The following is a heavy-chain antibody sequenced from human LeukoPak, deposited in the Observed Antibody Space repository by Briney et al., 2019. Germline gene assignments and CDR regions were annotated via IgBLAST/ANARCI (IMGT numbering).Heavy chain of an antibody. J-gene: IGHJ4*02. Sequence: SETLSLTCSVSGGSINSYYWSWIRQPPGKGLEWIGYIYYSGSTNYNPSLKSRVTISIDTSKDQFSLKLNSVTAADTAVYYCARSEDGYNLDYWGQGTLVIVSS. CDR3: ARSEDGYNLDY. CDR1: GGSINSYY. CDR2: IYYSGST. V-gene: IGHV4-59*01. D-gene: IGHD5-24*01.